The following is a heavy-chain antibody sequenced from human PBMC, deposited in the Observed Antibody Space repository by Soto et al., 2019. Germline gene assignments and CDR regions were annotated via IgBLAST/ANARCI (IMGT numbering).Heavy chain of an antibody. D-gene: IGHD3-10*01. CDR3: ARGSRRFGELSY. V-gene: IGHV4-34*01. CDR1: GGTFSVYY. Sequence: SGTLSLTCAVYGGTFSVYYWSWIRQPPGKGLEWIGEINHSGSTNYNPSLKSRVTISVDTTKNQFSLKLSSVTAADTAVYYCARGSRRFGELSYWGQGTLVTVSS. CDR2: INHSGST. J-gene: IGHJ4*02.